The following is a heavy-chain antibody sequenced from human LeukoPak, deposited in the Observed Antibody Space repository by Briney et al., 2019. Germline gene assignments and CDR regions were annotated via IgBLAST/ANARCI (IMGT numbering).Heavy chain of an antibody. CDR1: GGSISSYY. D-gene: IGHD6-13*01. CDR2: IYTSGST. V-gene: IGHV4-4*07. Sequence: PSETLSLTCTVSGGSISSYYWSWIRQPAGKGLEWIGRIYTSGSTNYNPSLKSRVTMSVDTSKNQFSPKLSSVTAADTAVYYCARDHSSSWPSVGAFDIWGQGTMVTVSS. J-gene: IGHJ3*02. CDR3: ARDHSSSWPSVGAFDI.